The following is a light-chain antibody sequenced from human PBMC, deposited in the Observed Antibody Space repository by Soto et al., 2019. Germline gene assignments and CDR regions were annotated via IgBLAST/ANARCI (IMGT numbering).Light chain of an antibody. CDR1: QGMSSS. CDR3: QQTNSFPLT. Sequence: DIPMTQSPSSVSASVGDRVTITCRASQGMSSSLAWYQQKPGQAPKLLIYAASTLHSWVPSRFSGSGSATDFTLTISSLQPEDFATYYCQQTNSFPLTFGGGTKVEIK. J-gene: IGKJ4*01. CDR2: AAS. V-gene: IGKV1D-12*01.